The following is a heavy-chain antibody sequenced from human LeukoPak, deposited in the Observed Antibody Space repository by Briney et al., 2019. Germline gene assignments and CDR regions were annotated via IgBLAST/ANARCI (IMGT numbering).Heavy chain of an antibody. J-gene: IGHJ4*02. D-gene: IGHD1-26*01. V-gene: IGHV3-48*01. CDR3: ARARVGATDY. CDR1: GFTFSSYS. CDR2: ISSGSSTI. Sequence: GGSLRLSCAASGFTFSSYSMNWVRQAPGKGLEWVSYISSGSSTIYYADSVKGRFTISRDNAKNSLYLQMNSLRAEDTAVYYCARARVGATDYWGQGTLVTVSS.